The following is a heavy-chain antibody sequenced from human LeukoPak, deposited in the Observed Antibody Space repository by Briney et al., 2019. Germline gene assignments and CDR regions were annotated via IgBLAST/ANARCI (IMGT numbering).Heavy chain of an antibody. Sequence: ASVKVSCKASGYIFTNYYMHWVRQAPGQGREWMGIINPSGGATSYSQMFQGRVTLTRDTSTNTVYMELSNLRFEDTAVYFCARATLSDYSFNYWGQGTLVTVSS. CDR3: ARATLSDYSFNY. V-gene: IGHV1-46*01. CDR1: GYIFTNYY. J-gene: IGHJ4*02. CDR2: INPSGGAT.